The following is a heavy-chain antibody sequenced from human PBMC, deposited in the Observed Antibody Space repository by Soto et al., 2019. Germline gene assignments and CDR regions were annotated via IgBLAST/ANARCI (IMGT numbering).Heavy chain of an antibody. CDR1: GGSFSGYY. D-gene: IGHD3-16*02. CDR2: INHSGST. V-gene: IGHV4-34*01. Sequence: LSLTCAVYGGSFSGYYWSWIRQPPGKGLEWIGEINHSGSTNYNPSLKSRVTISVDTSKNQFSLKLSSVTAADTAVYYCARGNYVWGSYRYDYWGQGTLVTVSS. CDR3: ARGNYVWGSYRYDY. J-gene: IGHJ4*02.